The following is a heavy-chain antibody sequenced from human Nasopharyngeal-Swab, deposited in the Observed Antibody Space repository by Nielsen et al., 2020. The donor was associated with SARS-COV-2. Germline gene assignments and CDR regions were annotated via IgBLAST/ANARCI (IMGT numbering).Heavy chain of an antibody. Sequence: LRLSCTVSGGSISSGDYYWSWIRQPPGKGLEWIGYIYYSGSTYYNPSLKSRVTISVDTSKNQFSLKLSSVTAADTAVYYCARAGEDYGDYSYYFDYWGQGTLVTVSS. CDR3: ARAGEDYGDYSYYFDY. CDR1: GGSISSGDYY. J-gene: IGHJ4*02. V-gene: IGHV4-30-4*01. D-gene: IGHD4-17*01. CDR2: IYYSGST.